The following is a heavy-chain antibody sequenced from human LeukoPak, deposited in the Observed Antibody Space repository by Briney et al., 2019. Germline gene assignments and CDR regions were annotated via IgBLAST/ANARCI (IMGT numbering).Heavy chain of an antibody. CDR1: GFTFKNYA. Sequence: GGSLRLSCAASGFTFKNYAMSWVRQAPGKGLEWVSAISGNGGDTYHANSVKGRFTISRDNSKNTLYLQMKSLRAEDTAVYFCAKDAYRTPDYCGQGSLVTV. J-gene: IGHJ4*02. D-gene: IGHD3-16*02. CDR3: AKDAYRTPDY. V-gene: IGHV3-23*01. CDR2: ISGNGGDT.